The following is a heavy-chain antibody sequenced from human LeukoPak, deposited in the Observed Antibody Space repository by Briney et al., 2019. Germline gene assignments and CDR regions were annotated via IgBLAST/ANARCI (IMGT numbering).Heavy chain of an antibody. J-gene: IGHJ4*02. CDR2: INSDGSIT. CDR3: ARDLEAANTYYFDY. V-gene: IGHV3-74*01. CDR1: GFTFSSYW. Sequence: SGGSLRLSCAASGFTFSSYWMQWVRQAPGKGLVWVSRINSDGSITSYADSVKGRFTITRDNAKNTLYLQMNSLRAEDTAVYYCARDLEAANTYYFDYWGQGTMVTVSS. D-gene: IGHD6-13*01.